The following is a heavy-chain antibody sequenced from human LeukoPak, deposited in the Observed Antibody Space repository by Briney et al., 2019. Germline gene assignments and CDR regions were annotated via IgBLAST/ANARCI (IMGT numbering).Heavy chain of an antibody. D-gene: IGHD4-23*01. CDR2: ISGSGGST. V-gene: IGHV3-23*01. J-gene: IGHJ4*02. CDR1: GFTFSSYA. Sequence: GGSLRLSCAASGFTFSSYAMSWVSQAPGKGLEWVSAISGSGGSTYYADSVKGRFTISRDNSKNTLYLQMNSLRAEDTAVYYCATAQGVTPFDYWGQGTLVTVSS. CDR3: ATAQGVTPFDY.